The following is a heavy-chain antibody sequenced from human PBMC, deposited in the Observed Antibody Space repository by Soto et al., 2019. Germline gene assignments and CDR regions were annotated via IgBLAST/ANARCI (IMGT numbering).Heavy chain of an antibody. CDR1: GFTVSSNY. Sequence: PGGSLRLSCAASGFTVSSNYMSWVRQAPGKGLEWVSVIYSGGSTYYADSVKGRFTISRDNSKNTLYLQMNSLRAEDTAVYYCAKDLSHYYGMDVWGQGTTVTVSS. J-gene: IGHJ6*02. CDR2: IYSGGST. V-gene: IGHV3-53*01. CDR3: AKDLSHYYGMDV.